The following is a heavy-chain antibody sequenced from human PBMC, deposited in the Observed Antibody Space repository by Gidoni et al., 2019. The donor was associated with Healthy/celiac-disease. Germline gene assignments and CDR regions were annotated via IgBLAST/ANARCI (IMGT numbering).Heavy chain of an antibody. J-gene: IGHJ4*02. D-gene: IGHD6-6*01. CDR3: ARGKARHWYYFDY. V-gene: IGHV1-69*01. CDR1: GGTCSSYA. Sequence: VQLVQSGAEGKKPGSTVKVSCKASGGTCSSYASSWVRQAPGQGLEWMGGIIPIFGTANYAQKFQGRVTITADESTSTAYMELSSLRSEDTAVYYCARGKARHWYYFDYWGQGTLVTVSS. CDR2: IIPIFGTA.